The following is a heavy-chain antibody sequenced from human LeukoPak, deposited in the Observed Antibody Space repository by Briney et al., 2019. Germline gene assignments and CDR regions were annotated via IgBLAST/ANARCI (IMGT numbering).Heavy chain of an antibody. V-gene: IGHV3-30-3*01. D-gene: IGHD2-21*01. CDR1: GFTFNDYA. CDR3: ARDFFPVVDSTWYEIGY. Sequence: GGSLRLSCAASGFTFNDYAMYWVRQAPGKGLEWVTLISYDGYDKSYADSVRGRFTISRDDSRNTLYLQMDSLRSEDTAVYYCARDFFPVVDSTWYEIGYWGQGTLVTVSS. CDR2: ISYDGYDK. J-gene: IGHJ4*02.